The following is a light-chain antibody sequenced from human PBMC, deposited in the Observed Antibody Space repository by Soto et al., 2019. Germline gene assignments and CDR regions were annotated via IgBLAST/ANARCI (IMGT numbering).Light chain of an antibody. CDR2: EVS. CDR1: SSDVGGYNY. J-gene: IGLJ1*01. V-gene: IGLV2-14*01. CDR3: SPYTSSSTWV. Sequence: QSALTQPASVSGSPGQSITISCTGTSSDVGGYNYVSWYQQHPGKAPKLMIYEVSNRPSGVSNRFSGSKSGNTASLTISGLQAEDEADYYCSPYTSSSTWVFGTGTKVTVL.